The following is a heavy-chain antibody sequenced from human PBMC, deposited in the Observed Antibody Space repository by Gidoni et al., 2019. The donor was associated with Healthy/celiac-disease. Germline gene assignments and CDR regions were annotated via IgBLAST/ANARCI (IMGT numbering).Heavy chain of an antibody. D-gene: IGHD6-19*01. V-gene: IGHV3-33*01. J-gene: IGHJ4*02. Sequence: QVQLVESGGGVVQPGRSLRLSCAASGFTFSSYGMHWVRQAPGKGLEWVAVIWYDGSNKYDADSVKGRFTISRDNSKNTLYLQMNSLRAEDTAVYYCARGPKQWLVLYFDYWGQGTLVTVSS. CDR3: ARGPKQWLVLYFDY. CDR2: IWYDGSNK. CDR1: GFTFSSYG.